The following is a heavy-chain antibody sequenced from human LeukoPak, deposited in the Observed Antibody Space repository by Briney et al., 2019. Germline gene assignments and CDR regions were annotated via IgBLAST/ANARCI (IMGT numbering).Heavy chain of an antibody. CDR2: IRSKANSYAT. CDR3: TRPYELYYDILTGYYNGADV. V-gene: IGHV3-73*01. CDR1: GFTFSSYA. D-gene: IGHD3-9*01. Sequence: PGRSLRLSCAASGFTFSSYAMHWVRQAPGKGLEWVGRIRSKANSYATAYAASVKGRFTISRDDSKNTAYLQMNSLKTEDTAVYYCTRPYELYYDILTGYYNGADVWGQGTTVTVSS. J-gene: IGHJ6*02.